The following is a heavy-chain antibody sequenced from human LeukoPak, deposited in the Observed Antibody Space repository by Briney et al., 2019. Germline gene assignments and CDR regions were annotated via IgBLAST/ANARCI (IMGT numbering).Heavy chain of an antibody. Sequence: GGSLRLSCAASGFTFSSYEMNWVRQAPGKGLEWVSYISSSGSTIYYADSVKGRFTISRDNAKNSLYLQMNSLRAEDTAVYYCAREDNTLDYWGQGTLVTVSS. J-gene: IGHJ4*02. V-gene: IGHV3-48*03. CDR1: GFTFSSYE. CDR2: ISSSGSTI. CDR3: AREDNTLDY. D-gene: IGHD1-14*01.